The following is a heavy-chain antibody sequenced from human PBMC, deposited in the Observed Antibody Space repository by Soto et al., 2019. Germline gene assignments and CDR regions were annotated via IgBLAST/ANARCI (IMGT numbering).Heavy chain of an antibody. D-gene: IGHD4-17*01. V-gene: IGHV4-34*01. Sequence: QVQLQQWGAGLLKPSETLSLTCAVYGGSFSGYYWSWIRQPPGKGVEWIGEINHSGSTNYNPSLKSRVTISVDPSKNQFSLQRSSVTAADTAVYYCARGFSSRTVTRGSYYFDYWGQGTLVTVSS. CDR3: ARGFSSRTVTRGSYYFDY. J-gene: IGHJ4*02. CDR2: INHSGST. CDR1: GGSFSGYY.